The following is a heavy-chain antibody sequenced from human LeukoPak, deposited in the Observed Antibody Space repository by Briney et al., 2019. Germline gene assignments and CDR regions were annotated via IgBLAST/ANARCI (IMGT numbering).Heavy chain of an antibody. V-gene: IGHV3-9*01. Sequence: PGGSLRLSCAASGFTFDDYAMHWVRQAPGKGLEWVSGISWNSGSIGYADSVKGRFNISRDNAKNSLYLQMNSLRAEDTALYYCAKGPVGYSYGQPDNWFDPWGQGTLVTVSS. CDR3: AKGPVGYSYGQPDNWFDP. CDR1: GFTFDDYA. CDR2: ISWNSGSI. J-gene: IGHJ5*02. D-gene: IGHD5-18*01.